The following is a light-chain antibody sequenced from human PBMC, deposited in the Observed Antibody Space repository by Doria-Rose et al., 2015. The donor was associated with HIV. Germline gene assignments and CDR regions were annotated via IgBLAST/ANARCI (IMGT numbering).Light chain of an antibody. CDR3: HQYGTSWT. CDR2: DGS. Sequence: TQSPGTLSLSPGERATLSCRASHSFSSTYLAWYQQKPGQAPSLLIYDGSTMATGIPDRFSASASGTDFTLTINRLEPEDFALYYCHQYGTSWTFGQGTKVEI. V-gene: IGKV3-20*01. CDR1: HSFSSTY. J-gene: IGKJ1*01.